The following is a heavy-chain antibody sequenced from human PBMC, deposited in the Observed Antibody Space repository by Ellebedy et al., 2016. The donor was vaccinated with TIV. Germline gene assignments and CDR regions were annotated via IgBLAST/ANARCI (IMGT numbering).Heavy chain of an antibody. CDR1: GYTFTSYD. V-gene: IGHV1-8*01. CDR3: ATDHCSGGSCYNGWFDP. D-gene: IGHD2-15*01. CDR2: MNPNSGNT. J-gene: IGHJ5*02. Sequence: ASVKVSXKASGYTFTSYDINWVRQATGQGLEWMGWMNPNSGNTGYAQKFQGRVTMTRNTSISTAYMELSSLRSEDTAVYYCATDHCSGGSCYNGWFDPWGQGTLVTVSS.